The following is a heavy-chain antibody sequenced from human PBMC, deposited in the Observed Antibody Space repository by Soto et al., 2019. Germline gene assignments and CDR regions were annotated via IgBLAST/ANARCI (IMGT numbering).Heavy chain of an antibody. Sequence: NPSETLSLTCALYGGAFDGYYLSWIRQSPGKGLEWIGEIHHSGSTKYNPSLKSRVSLSVDTSTKQFSLKMTSMTAADRGVYYCARGVDSWSGYLFWGQGTPVTVYS. CDR3: ARGVDSWSGYLF. CDR2: IHHSGST. D-gene: IGHD3-3*01. J-gene: IGHJ4*02. V-gene: IGHV4-34*01. CDR1: GGAFDGYY.